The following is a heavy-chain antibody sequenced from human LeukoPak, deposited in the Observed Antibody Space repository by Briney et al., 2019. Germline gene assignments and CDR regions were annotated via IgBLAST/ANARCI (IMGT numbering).Heavy chain of an antibody. J-gene: IGHJ3*02. Sequence: PGGSLRLSCAASGFTFSDYYMSWVRQAPGKGLEWVSYISSSSSYTNYADSVKGQFTISRDNAKNSLYLQMNSLRAEDTAVYYCARGYCSSTSCYVFAFDIWGQGTMVTVSS. CDR1: GFTFSDYY. CDR2: ISSSSSYT. V-gene: IGHV3-11*06. D-gene: IGHD2-2*01. CDR3: ARGYCSSTSCYVFAFDI.